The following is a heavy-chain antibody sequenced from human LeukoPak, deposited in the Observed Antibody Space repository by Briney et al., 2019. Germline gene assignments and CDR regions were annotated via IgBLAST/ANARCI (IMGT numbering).Heavy chain of an antibody. J-gene: IGHJ3*02. Sequence: PGGSLRLSCAASGFTFSSYAMSWVRQPPGKGLEWIGSIYYSGYTYYNPSLESRVTISVDTSRNQFSLKLNSVTAADTAVYYCAKSNGYGLIDIWGQGTMVTVSS. D-gene: IGHD3-22*01. V-gene: IGHV4-38-2*01. CDR1: GFTFSSYA. CDR3: AKSNGYGLIDI. CDR2: IYYSGYT.